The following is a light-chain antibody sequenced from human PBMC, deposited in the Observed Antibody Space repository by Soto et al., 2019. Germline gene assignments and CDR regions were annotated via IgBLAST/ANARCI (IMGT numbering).Light chain of an antibody. Sequence: EIVLTQSPGTLSLSPGERATLSCRASQSVSSSYLAWYQQKPGQAPRLLIYGASSRATGIPDRFSGSGSGTDFTLTISRLEPEDFAVYYCQQYGSSPPKYTFGQGNKVDIK. CDR1: QSVSSSY. V-gene: IGKV3-20*01. CDR2: GAS. CDR3: QQYGSSPPKYT. J-gene: IGKJ2*01.